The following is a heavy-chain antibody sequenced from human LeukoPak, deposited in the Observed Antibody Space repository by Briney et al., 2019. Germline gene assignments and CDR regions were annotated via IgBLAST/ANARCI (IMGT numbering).Heavy chain of an antibody. CDR3: ATSTYYYDTSGYYPYYFDY. CDR2: TSYDGSGK. V-gene: IGHV3-30*03. CDR1: GFTFSSYG. J-gene: IGHJ4*02. D-gene: IGHD3-22*01. Sequence: GSLRLSCAASGFTFSSYGMQWVRQAPGKGLEWVAVTSYDGSGKYYADSVKGRFTISRDNSKNTLYLQMNSLRAEDAAVYYCATSTYYYDTSGYYPYYFDYWGQGTQVTVSS.